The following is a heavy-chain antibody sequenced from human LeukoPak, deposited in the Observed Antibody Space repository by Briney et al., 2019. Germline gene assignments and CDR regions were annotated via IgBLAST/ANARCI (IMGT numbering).Heavy chain of an antibody. CDR3: ARVAGDGSGSYYPLDY. J-gene: IGHJ4*02. V-gene: IGHV4-31*03. D-gene: IGHD3-10*01. Sequence: SETLFLTCTVSGGSISSGGYYWSWIRQHPGKGLEWIGYIYYSGSTYYNPSLKSRVTISVDTSKNQFSLKLSSVTAADTAVYYCARVAGDGSGSYYPLDYWGQGTLVTVSS. CDR2: IYYSGST. CDR1: GGSISSGGYY.